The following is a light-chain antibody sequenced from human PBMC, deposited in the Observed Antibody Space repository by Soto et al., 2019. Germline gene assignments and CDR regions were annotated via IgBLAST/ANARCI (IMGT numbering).Light chain of an antibody. CDR2: DVN. CDR3: CSYAGDYNLV. J-gene: IGLJ3*02. Sequence: QSALSQPASVSGSPGQSVTISCTGTNSDVGAYNFVSWYQQQPGKAPKLILYDVNQRPSGVPDRLSGSKSDNTASLTISGLQTEDEADYYCCSYAGDYNLVFGGGTKVTVL. V-gene: IGLV2-11*01. CDR1: NSDVGAYNF.